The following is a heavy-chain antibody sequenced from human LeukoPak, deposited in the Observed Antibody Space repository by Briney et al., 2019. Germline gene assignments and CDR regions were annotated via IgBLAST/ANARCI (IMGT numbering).Heavy chain of an antibody. J-gene: IGHJ4*02. CDR2: INPSGGST. Sequence: ASVKVSCKASGYTFTSYYMHWVRQAPGQGLEWMGIINPSGGSTSYAQKFRGRVTMTRDMSTSTVYMELSSLRSEDTAVYYCARETAPYYDSSGYYARLGGSLDYWGQGTLVTVSS. CDR1: GYTFTSYY. V-gene: IGHV1-46*01. CDR3: ARETAPYYDSSGYYARLGGSLDY. D-gene: IGHD3-22*01.